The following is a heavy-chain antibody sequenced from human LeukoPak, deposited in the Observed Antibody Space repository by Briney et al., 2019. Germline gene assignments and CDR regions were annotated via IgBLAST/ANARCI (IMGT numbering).Heavy chain of an antibody. Sequence: GGSLRLSCAASGFTFSSCAMTWVRHAPGKGLEWVSSISGTGATTYYADSVKGRFTISRDNSNNTVYLQMNSLRADDTAVYYCAKDQSRVGASDPFDYWGQGMQVGVSS. CDR1: GFTFSSCA. V-gene: IGHV3-23*01. CDR2: ISGTGATT. D-gene: IGHD1-26*01. CDR3: AKDQSRVGASDPFDY. J-gene: IGHJ4*02.